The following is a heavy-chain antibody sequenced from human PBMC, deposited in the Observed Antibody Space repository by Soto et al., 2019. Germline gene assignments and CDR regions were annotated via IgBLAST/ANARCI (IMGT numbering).Heavy chain of an antibody. Sequence: SETLSLTCTVSGGSISSCSYYWGWIRQPPGKGLEWIGSIYYSGSTYYNPSLKSRVPISVDTSKNQFSLKLSSVTAADTAVYYCARHLFCSGVSCYTEPFDYWGQGTLVTVSS. V-gene: IGHV4-39*01. CDR1: GGSISSCSYY. CDR3: ARHLFCSGVSCYTEPFDY. D-gene: IGHD2-15*01. J-gene: IGHJ4*02. CDR2: IYYSGST.